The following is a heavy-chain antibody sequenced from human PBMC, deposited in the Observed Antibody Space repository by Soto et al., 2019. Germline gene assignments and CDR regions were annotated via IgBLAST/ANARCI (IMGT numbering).Heavy chain of an antibody. J-gene: IGHJ4*02. CDR3: ARTTTLENYFDY. V-gene: IGHV4-59*01. CDR1: GGSFSNYY. CDR2: IFYTGSS. Sequence: QVQLQESGPGLVSPSETLSLTCTVSGGSFSNYYWSWIRQPPGKGLEWIGYIFYTGSSIYNPSLKSRVTMSVDMSKKEFSLNLSSVTAADTALYYCARTTTLENYFDYCGQGTLVTVSA. D-gene: IGHD2-15*01.